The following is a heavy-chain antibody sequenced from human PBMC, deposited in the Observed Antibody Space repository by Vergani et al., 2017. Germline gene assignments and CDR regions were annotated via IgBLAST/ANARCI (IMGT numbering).Heavy chain of an antibody. D-gene: IGHD3-10*01. CDR2: SYTSGST. CDR1: GGSISSGSYY. CDR3: ARILDYYGSGSSANWFDP. Sequence: QVQLQESGPGLVKPSQTLSLTCTVSGGSISSGSYYWSWIRQPAGKGLEWIGRSYTSGSTNYNPSLKSRVTISVDTSKNQFSLKLSSVTAADTAVYYCARILDYYGSGSSANWFDPWGQGTLVTVSS. V-gene: IGHV4-61*02. J-gene: IGHJ5*02.